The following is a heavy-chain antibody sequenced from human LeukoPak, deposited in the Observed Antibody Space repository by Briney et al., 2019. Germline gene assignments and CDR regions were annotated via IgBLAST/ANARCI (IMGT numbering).Heavy chain of an antibody. V-gene: IGHV3-21*01. CDR3: ARVKLLVWFDP. D-gene: IGHD3-10*01. CDR1: GFTFSSYS. CDR2: ISSSSSYI. Sequence: GGSLRLSCAASGFTFSSYSMNGVRQAPGKGLEWVSSISSSSSYIYYADSVKGRFTISRDNAKNSLYLQMNSLRAEDTAVYYCARVKLLVWFDPWGQGTLVTVSS. J-gene: IGHJ5*02.